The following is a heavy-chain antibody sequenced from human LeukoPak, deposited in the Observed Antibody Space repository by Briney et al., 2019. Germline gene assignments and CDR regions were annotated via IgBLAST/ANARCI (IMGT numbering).Heavy chain of an antibody. V-gene: IGHV1-2*02. CDR3: VRVGATDFDY. Sequence: ASVKVSCKASGYTFTGHYMHWVRQAPGQGLEWMGWINPNSGGTNYAQKFQGRVTMTRDTSISTAYMELSRLRSDDTAVYYRVRVGATDFDYWGQGTLVTVSS. CDR2: INPNSGGT. J-gene: IGHJ4*02. CDR1: GYTFTGHY. D-gene: IGHD1-26*01.